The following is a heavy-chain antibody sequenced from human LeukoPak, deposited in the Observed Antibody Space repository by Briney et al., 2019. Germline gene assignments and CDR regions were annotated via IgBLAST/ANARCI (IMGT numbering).Heavy chain of an antibody. CDR2: IYYSGST. Sequence: PSETLSLTCTVSGGSISTYYGNWIRQAPGKGLEWIGYIYYSGSTNYNPSLKSRVTMSADTSRNQFSLKLSSVTAADTAVYYCARELVDAFDIWGQGTMVTVSS. D-gene: IGHD2-21*01. CDR3: ARELVDAFDI. CDR1: GGSISTYY. J-gene: IGHJ3*02. V-gene: IGHV4-59*01.